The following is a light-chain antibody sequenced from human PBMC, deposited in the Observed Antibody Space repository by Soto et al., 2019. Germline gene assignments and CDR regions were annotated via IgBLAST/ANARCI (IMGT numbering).Light chain of an antibody. V-gene: IGKV1-5*01. CDR1: QSISTW. Sequence: DIQMTQSSSSLSASVGDRVTITCRASQSISTWVAWYQLKPGKAPKFLIYDASSLESGVPSRFSGSGSGTEFTLTISSLQPDDFATYYCLHYNRFSQTFGQGTKVEIK. CDR3: LHYNRFSQT. CDR2: DAS. J-gene: IGKJ1*01.